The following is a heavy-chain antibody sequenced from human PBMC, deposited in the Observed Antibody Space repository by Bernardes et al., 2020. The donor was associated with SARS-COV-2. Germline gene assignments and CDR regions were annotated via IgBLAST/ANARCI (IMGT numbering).Heavy chain of an antibody. Sequence: GGSPRLSCAASGFSFGGHWMTWVRQLPGKGLEWVANIGQDGSDTRYLKSVEGRFTISRDNSKKTLYLQMDGLRAEDTALYFCVRDEYIVVGPAAGVFASWGRGTLVTVSS. J-gene: IGHJ4*02. D-gene: IGHD2-2*01. CDR2: IGQDGSDT. CDR1: GFSFGGHW. CDR3: VRDEYIVVGPAAGVFAS. V-gene: IGHV3-7*03.